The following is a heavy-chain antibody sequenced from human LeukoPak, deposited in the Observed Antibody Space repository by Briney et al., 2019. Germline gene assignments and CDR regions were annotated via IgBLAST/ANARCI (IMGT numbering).Heavy chain of an antibody. V-gene: IGHV4-59*01. CDR2: IYYSGST. CDR1: GGSISSYY. D-gene: IGHD1-26*01. J-gene: IGHJ4*02. CDR3: AVGSHY. Sequence: SETLSLTCTVSGGSISSYYWSWIRQPPGKGLEWIGYIYYSGSTNYNPSLKSRVTISVDTSKNQFSLKLSSVTAADTAVYYCAVGSHYWGQGTLVTVSS.